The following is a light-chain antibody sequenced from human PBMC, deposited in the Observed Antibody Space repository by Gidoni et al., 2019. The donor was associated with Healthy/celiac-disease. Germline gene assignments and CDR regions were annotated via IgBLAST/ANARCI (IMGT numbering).Light chain of an antibody. V-gene: IGKV1-39*01. Sequence: DIQMTQSPSSLSASVGDRVTITCRASQSISSYLNWYQQKPGKAPKLLIYAASSLQSGVPSRFSGSGSGTDFTLTISSLQPEDFATYYCQQSYSTFKSSFGQGTKPEIK. CDR1: QSISSY. CDR3: QQSYSTFKSS. CDR2: AAS. J-gene: IGKJ2*04.